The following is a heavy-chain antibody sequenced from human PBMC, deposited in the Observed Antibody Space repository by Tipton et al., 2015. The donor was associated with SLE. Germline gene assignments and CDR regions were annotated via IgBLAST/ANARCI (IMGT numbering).Heavy chain of an antibody. CDR2: IYYSGST. J-gene: IGHJ6*03. CDR3: ARERSSASLYYLDV. D-gene: IGHD2-2*01. V-gene: IGHV4-31*11. CDR1: GGSISSGGYY. Sequence: TLSLTCAVYGGSISSGGYYWSWIRQHPGKGLEWIGYIYYSGSTYYNPSLKSRVTISVDTSKNQFSLKLSSVTAADTAVYYCARERSSASLYYLDVWGKGTAVPLSS.